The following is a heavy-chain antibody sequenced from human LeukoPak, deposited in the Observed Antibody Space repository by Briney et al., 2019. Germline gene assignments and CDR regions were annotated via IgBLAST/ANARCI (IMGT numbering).Heavy chain of an antibody. D-gene: IGHD5-12*01. J-gene: IGHJ4*02. CDR3: AKDGRTGYPFDY. V-gene: IGHV3-30*04. CDR1: GFTFSSYA. Sequence: PAGSLRLSCAASGFTFSSYAMHWVRQAPGKGLEWVAVISYDGSNKYYADSVKGQFTISRDNSKNTLYLQMNSLRIEDTAVYFCAKDGRTGYPFDYWGRGTLVTVSS. CDR2: ISYDGSNK.